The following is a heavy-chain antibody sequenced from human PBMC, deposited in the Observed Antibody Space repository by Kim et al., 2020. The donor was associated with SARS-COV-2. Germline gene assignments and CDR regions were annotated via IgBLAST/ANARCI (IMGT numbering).Heavy chain of an antibody. Sequence: GGSLRLSCAASGFTFSSYAMHWVRQAPGKGLEWVAVISYDGSNKYYADSVKGRFTISRDNSKNTLYLQMNSLRAEDTAVYYCARDTLMGWQPPPPLYWGQGTLVTVSS. CDR1: GFTFSSYA. CDR3: ARDTLMGWQPPPPLY. D-gene: IGHD2-15*01. V-gene: IGHV3-30*04. CDR2: ISYDGSNK. J-gene: IGHJ4*02.